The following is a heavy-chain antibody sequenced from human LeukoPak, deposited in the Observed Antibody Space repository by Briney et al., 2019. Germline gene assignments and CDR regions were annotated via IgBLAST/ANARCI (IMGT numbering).Heavy chain of an antibody. D-gene: IGHD3-3*01. V-gene: IGHV4-61*02. Sequence: PSETLSLTCTVSGGSISSGSYYWSWIRQPAGKGLEWIGRIYTSGSTNYNPSLKSRVTISGDTSKNQFSLQLSSVTAADTAVYYCARGQVASVTIFGVVTYWFDPWGQGTLVTVSS. CDR3: ARGQVASVTIFGVVTYWFDP. J-gene: IGHJ5*02. CDR2: IYTSGST. CDR1: GGSISSGSYY.